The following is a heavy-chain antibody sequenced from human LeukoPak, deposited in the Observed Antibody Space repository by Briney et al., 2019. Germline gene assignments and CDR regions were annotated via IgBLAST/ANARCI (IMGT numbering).Heavy chain of an antibody. J-gene: IGHJ6*02. CDR1: GFTFSSYS. CDR3: ARDISWDYVWGSYRSLYYYYGMDV. V-gene: IGHV3-21*01. D-gene: IGHD3-16*02. CDR2: ISSSSSYI. Sequence: GGSLRLSCAASGFTFSSYSMNWVRQAPGKGLKWVSSISSSSSYIYYADSVKGRFTISRDNAKNSLYLQMNSLRAEDTAVYYCARDISWDYVWGSYRSLYYYYGMDVWGQGTTVTVSS.